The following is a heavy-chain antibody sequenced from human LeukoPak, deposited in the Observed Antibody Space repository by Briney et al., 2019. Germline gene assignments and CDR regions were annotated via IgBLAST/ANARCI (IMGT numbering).Heavy chain of an antibody. D-gene: IGHD3/OR15-3a*01. V-gene: IGHV4-61*02. Sequence: PSQTLSLTCTVSGGSISSGSYYWNWIRQPAGKGLEWIGRIQTSGTTNYNPSLKSRMTMSVDTSKNQFSLKLSSVTAADTAVYYCTIGDFWTGSGFDYWGQGALVTVSS. CDR2: IQTSGTT. CDR3: TIGDFWTGSGFDY. CDR1: GGSISSGSYY. J-gene: IGHJ4*02.